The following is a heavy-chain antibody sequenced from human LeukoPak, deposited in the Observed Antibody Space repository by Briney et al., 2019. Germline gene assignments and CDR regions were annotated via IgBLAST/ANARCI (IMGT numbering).Heavy chain of an antibody. CDR2: ISSSSYI. CDR1: GFTFSSYS. Sequence: GGSLRLSCAASGFTFSSYSMNWVRQAPGKGLEWVSSISSSSYIYYADSVKGRFTISRDNAKNSLYLQMNSLRAEDTAVYYCARDSSGWYVSYYYGMDVWGQGTTVTVSS. CDR3: ARDSSGWYVSYYYGMDV. D-gene: IGHD6-19*01. V-gene: IGHV3-21*01. J-gene: IGHJ6*02.